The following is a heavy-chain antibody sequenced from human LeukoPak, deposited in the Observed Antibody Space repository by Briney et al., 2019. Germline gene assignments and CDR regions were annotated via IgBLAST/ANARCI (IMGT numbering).Heavy chain of an antibody. CDR1: GGTFSNYA. V-gene: IGHV1-69*05. D-gene: IGHD3-10*01. Sequence: SVKVSCKASGGTFSNYAISWVRQAPGQGLEWMGGIIPIFGTANYAQKFQGRVTMTTDTSTSTAYMELRSLRSDDTAVYYCARVTMVRGVIRLPAFDPWGQGTLVTVSS. CDR3: ARVTMVRGVIRLPAFDP. J-gene: IGHJ5*02. CDR2: IIPIFGTA.